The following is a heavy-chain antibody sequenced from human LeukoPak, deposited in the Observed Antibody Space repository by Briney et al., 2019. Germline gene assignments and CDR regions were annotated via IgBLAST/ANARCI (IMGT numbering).Heavy chain of an antibody. D-gene: IGHD2-2*02. CDR2: ISSNGGST. V-gene: IGHV3-64*01. CDR1: GFTFSSYA. J-gene: IGHJ4*02. CDR3: ARGGRIVVVPAAIPLFDY. Sequence: GGSLRLSCAASGFTFSSYAMHWVRQAPGKGLEYVSAISSNGGSTYYANSVKGRFTISRDNSKNTLYLQMGSLRAEDMAVYYCARGGRIVVVPAAIPLFDYWGQGTLVTVSS.